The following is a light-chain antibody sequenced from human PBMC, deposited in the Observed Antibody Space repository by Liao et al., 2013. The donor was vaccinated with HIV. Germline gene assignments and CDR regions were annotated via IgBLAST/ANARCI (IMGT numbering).Light chain of an antibody. CDR1: NIGSKS. J-gene: IGLJ1*01. V-gene: IGLV3-21*01. Sequence: SYVLTQPPSVSVAPGKTARITCGRNNIGSKSVHWYQQKPGQAPVVVIYHDSDRPSGIPERFAGSNSGNMATLTISRVEAGDEADYYCQLWDSSSDHHVFGTGTKVTVL. CDR3: QLWDSSSDHHV. CDR2: HDS.